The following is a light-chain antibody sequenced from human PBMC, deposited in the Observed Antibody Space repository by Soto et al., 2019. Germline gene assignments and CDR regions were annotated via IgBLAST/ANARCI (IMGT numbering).Light chain of an antibody. Sequence: MMTQSPSTLSVSPAERATLSYWATESVSSYVSWYQHKPVQSPRLLIYDASNRDTGIPARFSGSGSGTEFTLTISSLQSEDFAVYYCQQYNNWPLTFGGGTKVDI. V-gene: IGKV3D-15*01. CDR1: ESVSSY. CDR2: DAS. J-gene: IGKJ4*01. CDR3: QQYNNWPLT.